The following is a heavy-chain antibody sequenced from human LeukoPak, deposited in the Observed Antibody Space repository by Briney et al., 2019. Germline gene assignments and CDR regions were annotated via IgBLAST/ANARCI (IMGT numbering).Heavy chain of an antibody. D-gene: IGHD3-22*01. CDR3: ARDKAGYYYDSSGYSY. V-gene: IGHV1-69*13. CDR2: IIPILGTA. J-gene: IGHJ4*02. Sequence: ASVKVSCKASGGTFSSYAISWVRQAPGQGLEWMGGIIPILGTANYAQKFQGRVTITADESTSTAYMELSSLRSEDTAVYYCARDKAGYYYDSSGYSYWGQGTLVTVSS. CDR1: GGTFSSYA.